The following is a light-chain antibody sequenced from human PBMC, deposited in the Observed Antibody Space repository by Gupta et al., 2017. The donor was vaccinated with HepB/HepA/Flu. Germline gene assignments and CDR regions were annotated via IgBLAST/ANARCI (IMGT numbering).Light chain of an antibody. CDR3: QHQNSFPCT. Sequence: DIQMTHSPSSVSASVGDRVTITCRASQGISSWLAWYQQKPGKAPKHLIYAASRVKSGVPSRFSGSGSGTDFTLTISSRQPEDFANYYCQHQNSFPCTFGQGTKMDIK. V-gene: IGKV1-12*01. CDR1: QGISSW. CDR2: AAS. J-gene: IGKJ2*02.